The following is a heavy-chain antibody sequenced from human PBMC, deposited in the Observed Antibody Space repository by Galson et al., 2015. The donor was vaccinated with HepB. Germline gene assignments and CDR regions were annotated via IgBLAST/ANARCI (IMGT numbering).Heavy chain of an antibody. V-gene: IGHV3-23*01. J-gene: IGHJ4*02. D-gene: IGHD3-22*01. CDR2: ISDTGGST. Sequence: SLRLSCAASGFTFSGYVMSWVRQAPGKGLEWVSSISDTGGSTYYADSVKGRFTISRDNSKNTLFLQMNSLRAEDTAVYYCARRVSSGSTDYWGQGTLVTVSS. CDR3: ARRVSSGSTDY. CDR1: GFTFSGYV.